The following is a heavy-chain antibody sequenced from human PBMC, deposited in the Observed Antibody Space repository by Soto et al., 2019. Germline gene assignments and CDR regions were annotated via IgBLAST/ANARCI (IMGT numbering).Heavy chain of an antibody. D-gene: IGHD1-1*01. V-gene: IGHV1-69*01. CDR1: GGSFTTYT. Sequence: QVQLVQSGAEVKKPGSSVKVSCKASGGSFTTYTISWVRQAPGQGLEWMAGIIPIFGAAKSAPRFQGRVALTADESTRTVYMELSGLRSDDTAIDYGARDGNGNALANWGQGTLVTVSS. J-gene: IGHJ4*02. CDR3: ARDGNGNALAN. CDR2: IIPIFGAA.